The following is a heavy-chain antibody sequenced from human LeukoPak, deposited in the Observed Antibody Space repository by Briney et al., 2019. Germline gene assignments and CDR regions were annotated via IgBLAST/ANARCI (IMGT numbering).Heavy chain of an antibody. Sequence: GGSLRLSCAASGFTFSSYAMSWVRQAPGKGLEWVSAISDSGGSTYYADSVEGRFTISRDNSKDTLYLQMNGLRAEDTVVYYCAKANAYYYDSSGLGYDYWGQGTLVTVSS. CDR2: ISDSGGST. V-gene: IGHV3-23*01. CDR3: AKANAYYYDSSGLGYDY. CDR1: GFTFSSYA. D-gene: IGHD3-22*01. J-gene: IGHJ4*02.